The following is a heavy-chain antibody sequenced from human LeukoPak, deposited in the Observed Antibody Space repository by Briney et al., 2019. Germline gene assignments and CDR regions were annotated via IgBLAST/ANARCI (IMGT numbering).Heavy chain of an antibody. J-gene: IGHJ4*02. V-gene: IGHV4-59*08. D-gene: IGHD5-18*01. Sequence: PSETLSLTCTVSGGSISTYYWNWIRQSPGKGLEWIGDIFYSGSTNNNPSLKSRVTMSVDTSKNQFSLEVTSVTAADSAVYYCARHLRGYSFGPCDYLGQGTLVTVSS. CDR2: IFYSGST. CDR1: GGSISTYY. CDR3: ARHLRGYSFGPCDY.